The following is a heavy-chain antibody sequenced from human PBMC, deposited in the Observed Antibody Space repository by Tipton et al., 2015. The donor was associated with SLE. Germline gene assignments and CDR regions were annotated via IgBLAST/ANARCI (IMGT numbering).Heavy chain of an antibody. D-gene: IGHD2-15*01. V-gene: IGHV4-38-2*01. J-gene: IGHJ3*01. CDR1: GYSISSGYY. Sequence: LRLSCAVSGYSISSGYYWGWIRQPPGKGLEWIAYIYHSGSTYYNPSLKSRVTISVDTSKNQFSLTLSSVTAAGTAVYYCARGMRYCSGGSCYGCSFDVWGQGTMVTVSS. CDR3: ARGMRYCSGGSCYGCSFDV. CDR2: IYHSGST.